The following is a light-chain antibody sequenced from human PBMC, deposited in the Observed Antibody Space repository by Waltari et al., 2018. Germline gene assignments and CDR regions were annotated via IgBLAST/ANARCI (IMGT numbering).Light chain of an antibody. V-gene: IGKV3-15*01. CDR1: QSVTTN. CDR3: QQYDAWPPWT. J-gene: IGKJ1*01. Sequence: EIVMTQSPTTLSVSPGERVTLSCRASQSVTTNLAWYQQKPGQAPRILIYGASTRATGIPARVTGMGSETEFTLTISSLQSEDSAVYCCQQYDAWPPWTFGQGTKVEIK. CDR2: GAS.